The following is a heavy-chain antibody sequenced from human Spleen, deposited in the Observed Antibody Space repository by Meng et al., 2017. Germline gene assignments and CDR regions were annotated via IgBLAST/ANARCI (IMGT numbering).Heavy chain of an antibody. Sequence: QVRLVQSGAEVKKPGASVKVSCKPSGYNFPDYYIHWVRRAPGQGLEWMGRINPKSGDTHYAQKFQARVTMTGDTSISTAYMELSGLRSEDTAVYYCARVDTAMVYPYWGQGTLVTVSS. CDR3: ARVDTAMVYPY. CDR1: GYNFPDYY. J-gene: IGHJ4*02. CDR2: INPKSGDT. V-gene: IGHV1-2*06. D-gene: IGHD5-18*01.